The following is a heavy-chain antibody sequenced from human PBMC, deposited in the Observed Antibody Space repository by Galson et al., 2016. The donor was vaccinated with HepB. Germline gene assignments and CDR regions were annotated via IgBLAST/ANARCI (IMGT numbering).Heavy chain of an antibody. Sequence: LSLTCSVSGGSISSNTHYWGWIRQPPGKGLEWISTIYSSGRTYYNPSLKSRVTISVDTSKNQFSLQLRSLTAADTAVFYCMSRSINYGFWSGSHVPDYWGQGTLVTVSS. D-gene: IGHD3-3*01. CDR1: GGSISSNTHY. CDR2: IYSSGRT. J-gene: IGHJ4*02. V-gene: IGHV4-39*01. CDR3: MSRSINYGFWSGSHVPDY.